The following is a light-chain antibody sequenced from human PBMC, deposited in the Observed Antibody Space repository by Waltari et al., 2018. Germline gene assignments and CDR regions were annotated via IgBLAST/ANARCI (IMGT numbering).Light chain of an antibody. V-gene: IGLV2-23*02. CDR1: SSDVGSYNL. J-gene: IGLJ1*01. CDR2: EVS. CDR3: CSYAGSSTPYV. Sequence: QSALTQPASVSGSPGQSITISCTGTSSDVGSYNLVSWYRQHPGKAPKLLIYEVSKRPSGVSNGFSGSKSGNAASLTISGLQAEDEADYYCCSYAGSSTPYVFGTGTKVTVL.